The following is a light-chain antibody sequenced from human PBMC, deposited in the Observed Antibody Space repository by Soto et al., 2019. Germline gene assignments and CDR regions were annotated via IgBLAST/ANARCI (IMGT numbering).Light chain of an antibody. Sequence: DIQITQSPSSLSASGGDRVTITFRASQSISSYLNWYQQKQGKAPKILXYAASSLQSGVPSRFSGSASGTDCTLPISSLQPEDGATYHCQQRYSTPFTFGPGTKVDI. V-gene: IGKV1-39*01. CDR1: QSISSY. J-gene: IGKJ3*01. CDR2: AAS. CDR3: QQRYSTPFT.